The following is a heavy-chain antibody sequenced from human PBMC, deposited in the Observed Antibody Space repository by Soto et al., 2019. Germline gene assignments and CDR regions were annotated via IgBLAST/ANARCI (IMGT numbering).Heavy chain of an antibody. D-gene: IGHD1-26*01. V-gene: IGHV3-11*01. CDR1: GFTFTDYY. CDR3: ALAGYDSTYYAVTPLTAGPF. J-gene: IGHJ1*01. CDR2: ISSSGSII. Sequence: QVQLVVSGGGLVKPGGSLRLSCAASGFTFTDYYISWIRQAPGKGLEWVSYISSSGSIIYYADSVKGRFTISRDNAEHSLYLQRNSLRAEDTAVYFCALAGYDSTYYAVTPLTAGPFGGQGTLVTVSS.